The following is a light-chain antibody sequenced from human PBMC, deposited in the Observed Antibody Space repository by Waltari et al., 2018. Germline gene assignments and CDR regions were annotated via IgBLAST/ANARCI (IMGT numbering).Light chain of an antibody. CDR2: GAS. CDR3: QQYNTWPPLT. J-gene: IGKJ4*01. V-gene: IGKV3-15*01. Sequence: EIVMTQSPATLSLSPGESATLSCKASQSVYTNLAWYQQKPGQAPRLLISGASARATGVPSRFRGSGSGTEFTLTISSLQSDDFAVYYCQQYNTWPPLTFGGGTRVDIK. CDR1: QSVYTN.